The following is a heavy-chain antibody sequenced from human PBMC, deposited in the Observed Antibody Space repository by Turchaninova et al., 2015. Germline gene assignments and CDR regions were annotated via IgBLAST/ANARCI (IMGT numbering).Heavy chain of an antibody. CDR3: ASDRGLVSFDI. CDR2: ISYSGST. D-gene: IGHD2-8*01. CDR1: GGSISGNY. Sequence: QVQVQESGPGLVKPSETLSLTCAVSGGSISGNYWSWIRQPPGKGLEWIGYISYSGSTSYNPSLKSRVAILRDTSKNQIYLKLTSVTASDTAVYYCASDRGLVSFDIWGQGTMVFVSS. V-gene: IGHV4-59*01. J-gene: IGHJ3*02.